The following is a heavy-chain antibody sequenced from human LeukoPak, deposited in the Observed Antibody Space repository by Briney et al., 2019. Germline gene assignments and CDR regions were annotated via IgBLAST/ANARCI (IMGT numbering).Heavy chain of an antibody. Sequence: GGSLRLSCAASGFKFDYFSMNWVRQIPGKGLEWVSSISGSSSFIYYADSVKGRFTISRDNAKNALYLQMDSLRAEDTALYYCARELTGTTDWFDPWGQGTLVTVSS. CDR2: ISGSSSFI. D-gene: IGHD1-7*01. V-gene: IGHV3-21*01. J-gene: IGHJ5*02. CDR1: GFKFDYFS. CDR3: ARELTGTTDWFDP.